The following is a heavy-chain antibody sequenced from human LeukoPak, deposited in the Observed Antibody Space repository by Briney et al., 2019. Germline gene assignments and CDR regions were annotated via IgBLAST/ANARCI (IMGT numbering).Heavy chain of an antibody. CDR3: ARDRISINALDM. CDR2: ISHIGST. CDR1: GASISGHY. V-gene: IGHV4-59*11. J-gene: IGHJ3*02. Sequence: SETLSLTCTVSGASISGHYLTWLRQPPGKGLEWIGYISHIGSTNYNPSLKSRVTISVDTSKNQFSLKLTSVTAADTAVYYCARDRISINALDMWGQGTMVTVSP. D-gene: IGHD1-14*01.